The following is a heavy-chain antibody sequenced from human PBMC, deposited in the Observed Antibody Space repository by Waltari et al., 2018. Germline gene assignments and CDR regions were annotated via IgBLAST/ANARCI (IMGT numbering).Heavy chain of an antibody. V-gene: IGHV3-23*05. CDR3: AKVVTNWFDP. J-gene: IGHJ5*02. Sequence: EVQLLESGGGLIQPGGSLRISCGAYGFTFSSYAMTWVRQVPGKGLEWVSSITSGTTTYYADSVKGRFTISRDNSKNTLYLQMNSLRAEDTAVYYCAKVVTNWFDPWGQGALVTVSS. D-gene: IGHD2-21*02. CDR2: ITSGTTT. CDR1: GFTFSSYA.